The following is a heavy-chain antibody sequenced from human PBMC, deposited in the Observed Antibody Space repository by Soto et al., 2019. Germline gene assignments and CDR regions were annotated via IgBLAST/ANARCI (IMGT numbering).Heavy chain of an antibody. V-gene: IGHV1-2*04. CDR3: GRGGDSSSSGAFDI. D-gene: IGHD6-6*01. CDR2: INPNSGGT. Sequence: QVQLVQSGAEVKKPGASVKVSCKASGYTFTGYYMHWVRQAPGQGLVWMGWINPNSGGTNYAQKFQGWVTMTRDSSISTAQRELSRLRSDDTAVYCCGRGGDSSSSGAFDIWGQGTMVTVSS. J-gene: IGHJ3*02. CDR1: GYTFTGYY.